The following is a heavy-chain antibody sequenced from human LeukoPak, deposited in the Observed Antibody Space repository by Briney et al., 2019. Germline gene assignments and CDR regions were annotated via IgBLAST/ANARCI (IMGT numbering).Heavy chain of an antibody. D-gene: IGHD2-2*03. CDR3: ARVDDLDAFGT. J-gene: IGHJ3*02. V-gene: IGHV3-30*04. CDR1: GFTFSSYA. CDR2: IAGDGSNK. Sequence: QPGGSLRLSCAASGFTFSSYAMHWVRQAPGKGLEWVAVIAGDGSNKYYADSVKGRFTISRDNSNNTLYLQMNSLRVEDTAVYYCARVDDLDAFGTWGQGTLVTVSS.